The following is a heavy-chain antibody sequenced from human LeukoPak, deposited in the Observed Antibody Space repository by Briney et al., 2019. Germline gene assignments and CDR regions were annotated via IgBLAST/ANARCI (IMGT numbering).Heavy chain of an antibody. J-gene: IGHJ4*02. CDR1: GFTFSSYR. D-gene: IGHD1-26*01. CDR3: ARARGSCFDY. CDR2: IRSSSSYI. Sequence: GGSLRLSCAASGFTFSSYRMIWVRQAPGKGLVWVSSIRSSSSYIYYADSVKGRFTISRDNAKNSLYLQMNSLRAEDTGVYYCARARGSCFDYWGQGTLVTVSS. V-gene: IGHV3-21*01.